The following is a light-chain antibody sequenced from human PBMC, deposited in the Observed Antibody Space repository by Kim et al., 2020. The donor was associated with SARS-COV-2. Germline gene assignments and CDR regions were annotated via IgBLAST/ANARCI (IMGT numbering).Light chain of an antibody. CDR1: SSDVGGYKF. V-gene: IGLV2-14*03. CDR3: SSYTSSTTWV. Sequence: QSALTQPASVSGSPGQSITISGTGTSSDVGGYKFVSWYQQHPGKAPKLIIYDVTNRPSGVSDRFSGSKSGNTASLTISGLQAEDEADYYCSSYTSSTTWVFGGGTQLTVL. J-gene: IGLJ3*02. CDR2: DVT.